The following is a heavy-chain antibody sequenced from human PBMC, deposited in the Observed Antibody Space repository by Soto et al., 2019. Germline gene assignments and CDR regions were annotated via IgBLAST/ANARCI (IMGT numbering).Heavy chain of an antibody. CDR3: AKDFKVSGGHYGSLNYYYGMAV. D-gene: IGHD3-10*01. J-gene: IGHJ6*02. CDR2: ISYDGILK. V-gene: IGHV3-30*18. Sequence: PGGSLRLSCAASGFTFSDFGMHWVRQAPGKGLEWVAIISYDGILKYYADSVKGRFTISRDTSKGAVYLQMNSLTPEDTAVYYCAKDFKVSGGHYGSLNYYYGMAVWGQGTTVTVSS. CDR1: GFTFSDFG.